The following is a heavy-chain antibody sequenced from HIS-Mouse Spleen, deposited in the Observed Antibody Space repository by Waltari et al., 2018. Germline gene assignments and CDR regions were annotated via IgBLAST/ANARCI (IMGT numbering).Heavy chain of an antibody. Sequence: QVQLQESGPGLVKPSETLSLTCTVSGYSISSGYYWGWIRQPPGKGLEWIGSIDHSGRTYYNPSLKSRVTISVDTSKNQFSLKLSSVTAADTAVYYCARDSWAYAIEYFQHWGQGTLVTVSS. CDR3: ARDSWAYAIEYFQH. CDR2: IDHSGRT. D-gene: IGHD2-8*01. CDR1: GYSISSGYY. V-gene: IGHV4-38-2*02. J-gene: IGHJ1*01.